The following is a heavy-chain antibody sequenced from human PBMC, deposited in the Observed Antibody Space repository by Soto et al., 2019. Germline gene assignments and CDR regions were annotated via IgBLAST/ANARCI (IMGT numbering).Heavy chain of an antibody. J-gene: IGHJ5*02. CDR3: ARARTAMVTNVWFDP. CDR1: GGSISSGGYY. V-gene: IGHV4-31*03. CDR2: IYYSGST. D-gene: IGHD5-18*01. Sequence: QVQLQESGPGLVKPSQTLSLTCTVSGGSISSGGYYWSWIRQHPGKGLEWIGYIYYSGSTYYNPSLKRRVTISVDTSKNQFSLKLSSVTAADTAVYYCARARTAMVTNVWFDPWGKGTLVTVSS.